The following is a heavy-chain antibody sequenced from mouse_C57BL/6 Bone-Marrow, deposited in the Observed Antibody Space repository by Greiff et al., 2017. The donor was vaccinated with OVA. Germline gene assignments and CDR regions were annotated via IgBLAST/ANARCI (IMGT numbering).Heavy chain of an antibody. J-gene: IGHJ4*01. CDR1: GFTFSDYG. V-gene: IGHV5-17*01. CDR2: ISSGSSTI. CDR3: ARDYYGSREAFDY. D-gene: IGHD1-1*01. Sequence: EVTLVESGGGLVKPGGSLKLSCAASGFTFSDYGMHWVRQAPEKGLEWVAYISSGSSTIYYADKVKGRFTISRDNAKNTLLLQLTMLRSEDTAMYYCARDYYGSREAFDYWGQGTSVTVSS.